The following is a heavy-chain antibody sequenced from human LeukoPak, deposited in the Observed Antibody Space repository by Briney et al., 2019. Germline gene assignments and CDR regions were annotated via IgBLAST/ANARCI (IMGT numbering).Heavy chain of an antibody. V-gene: IGHV3-30*02. Sequence: GGSLRLSCAASGFTFSSYGMHWVRQAPGKGLEWVAFIRYDGSNKYYADSVKGRFTISRDNSKNTLYLQMNSLRAEDTAVYYCAKGLGYSNYAYYYYYYMDVGGKGTTVTVSS. CDR2: IRYDGSNK. J-gene: IGHJ6*03. D-gene: IGHD4-11*01. CDR3: AKGLGYSNYAYYYYYYMDV. CDR1: GFTFSSYG.